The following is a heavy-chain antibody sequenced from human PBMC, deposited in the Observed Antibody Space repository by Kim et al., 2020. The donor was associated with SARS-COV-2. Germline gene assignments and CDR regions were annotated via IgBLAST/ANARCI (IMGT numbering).Heavy chain of an antibody. V-gene: IGHV7-4-1*02. D-gene: IGHD3-3*01. CDR1: GYTFTNYA. CDR3: ARGAPATIFGVVIPYYYYYYMDV. Sequence: ASVKVSCKASGYTFTNYAMNWVRQAPGQGLEWMGWINTNTGNPTYAQGFTGRFVFSLDTSVSTAYLQISSLKAEDTAVYYCARGAPATIFGVVIPYYYYYYMDVWGKGNTVTVSS. CDR2: INTNTGNP. J-gene: IGHJ6*03.